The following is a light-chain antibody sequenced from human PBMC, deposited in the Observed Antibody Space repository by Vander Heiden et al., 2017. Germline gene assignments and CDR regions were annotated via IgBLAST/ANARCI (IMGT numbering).Light chain of an antibody. V-gene: IGLV2-8*01. CDR3: SAYAGSNNLV. Sequence: QSALTQPPSASGSPGQSVTISCTGTSSDVGGYNYVSWYQQHPANAHNLMIYEVSKRPAGVPGRFSGSKSGNTASLTVSGLQAAEDADYYCSAYAGSNNLVFGGGTKLTVL. CDR1: SSDVGGYNY. CDR2: EVS. J-gene: IGLJ2*01.